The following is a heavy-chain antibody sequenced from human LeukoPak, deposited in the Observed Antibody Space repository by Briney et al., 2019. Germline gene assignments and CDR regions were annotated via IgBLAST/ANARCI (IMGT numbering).Heavy chain of an antibody. D-gene: IGHD5-18*01. CDR2: ISGSSGST. CDR3: AKVAGYSYVGVYYFDY. CDR1: GFTFSSYG. V-gene: IGHV3-23*01. J-gene: IGHJ4*02. Sequence: GGSLTLSCTASGFTFSSYGMNWVRQAPGKGLEWVSAISGSSGSTYYADSVKGRFTISRDNSKNTLYLQMNSLRAEDTAVYYCAKVAGYSYVGVYYFDYWGQGTLVTVSS.